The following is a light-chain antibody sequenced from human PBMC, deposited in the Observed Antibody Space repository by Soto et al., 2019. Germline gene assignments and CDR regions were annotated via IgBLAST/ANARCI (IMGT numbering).Light chain of an antibody. CDR1: SSNIGAGYD. V-gene: IGLV1-40*01. CDR3: QSYDSSLRGV. J-gene: IGLJ1*01. Sequence: QSVLTQPPSVSGAPGQRVTISCTGSSSNIGAGYDVHWYQQRPGTAPKLLIFGNINRPSGVPDRFSGSKSGTSASLAITGLQAEDEADYYCQSYDSSLRGVFGTGTKVTVL. CDR2: GNI.